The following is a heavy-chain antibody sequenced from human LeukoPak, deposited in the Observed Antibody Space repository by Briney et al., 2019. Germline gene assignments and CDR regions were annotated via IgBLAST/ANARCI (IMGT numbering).Heavy chain of an antibody. D-gene: IGHD3-22*01. J-gene: IGHJ4*02. Sequence: GSSVKVSCKASGGTFSSYAISWVRQAPGQGLEWMGRIIPILGIANYAQKFQGRVTITADKSTSTAYMELSSLGSEDTAVYYCARGSSSGYYAAHFDYWGQGTLVTVSS. CDR3: ARGSSSGYYAAHFDY. V-gene: IGHV1-69*04. CDR1: GGTFSSYA. CDR2: IIPILGIA.